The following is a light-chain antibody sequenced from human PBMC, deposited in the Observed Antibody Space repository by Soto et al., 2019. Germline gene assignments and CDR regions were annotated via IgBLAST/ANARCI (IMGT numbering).Light chain of an antibody. V-gene: IGKV1-39*01. CDR1: QTISTY. CDR2: AAS. J-gene: IGKJ2*01. CDR3: QQSSDIPYT. Sequence: DIQMTQSPSSLSASVGDRVTITCRASQTISTYLNWYQQNPGKAPKPLIYAASSLQSGVPSRFSGSGSGTDFTLTISSLQPEDFATYYCQQSSDIPYTFGQGTKLEIK.